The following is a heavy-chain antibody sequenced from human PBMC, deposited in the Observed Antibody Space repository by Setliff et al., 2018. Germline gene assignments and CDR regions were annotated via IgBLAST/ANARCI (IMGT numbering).Heavy chain of an antibody. CDR1: GYSFTSYW. CDR3: ARAVGYCSGGSCYKGDDY. Sequence: PGESLKISCKGSGYSFTSYWIGWVRQMPGKGLEWMGWISAYNGNTNYAQKLQGRVTMTTDTSTNTAYMEVRSLGSDDTAMYYCARAVGYCSGGSCYKGDDYWGQGTLVTVS. J-gene: IGHJ4*02. V-gene: IGHV1-18*04. D-gene: IGHD2-15*01. CDR2: ISAYNGNT.